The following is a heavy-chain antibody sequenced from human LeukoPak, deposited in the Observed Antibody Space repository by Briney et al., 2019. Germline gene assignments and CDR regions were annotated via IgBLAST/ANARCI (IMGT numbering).Heavy chain of an antibody. D-gene: IGHD5-18*01. J-gene: IGHJ4*02. CDR1: GFSFRHYV. V-gene: IGHV3-23*01. Sequence: GGSLRLSCAASGFSFRHYVMSWVRQAPGKGLEWVSTMRESGGTIYYADSVKGRFTISRDDSTNTVFLHMASLRAEDTAVYYCAKDGEGFSYGSYSWRQGTLVTVSS. CDR2: MRESGGTI. CDR3: AKDGEGFSYGSYS.